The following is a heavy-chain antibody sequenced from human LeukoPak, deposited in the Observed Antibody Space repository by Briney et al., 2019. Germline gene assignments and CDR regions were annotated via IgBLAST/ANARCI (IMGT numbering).Heavy chain of an antibody. CDR1: GGSISDYY. D-gene: IGHD2-2*01. CDR2: IYYSGST. Sequence: SETLSLTCTVSGGSISDYYWNWIRQPPEKGLEWIGYIYYSGSTTYNPSLKSRVTMSVDTAKNQFSLKLRSVTAADTAVYYCARGDFCSSSNCYLRPMDVWGKGTTVTVSS. V-gene: IGHV4-59*01. CDR3: ARGDFCSSSNCYLRPMDV. J-gene: IGHJ6*03.